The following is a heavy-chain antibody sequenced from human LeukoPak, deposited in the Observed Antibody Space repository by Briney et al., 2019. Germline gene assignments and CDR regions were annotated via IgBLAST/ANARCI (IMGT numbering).Heavy chain of an antibody. CDR3: ARIGQLGQGPYYYYMDV. Sequence: GASVKVSCKASGGTFSSYAISWVRQAPGQGLEWMGGIIPIFGTANYAQKFQGRVTITTDESTSTAYMELSSPRSEDTAVYYCARIGQLGQGPYYYYMDVWGKGTTVTVSS. V-gene: IGHV1-69*05. CDR1: GGTFSSYA. CDR2: IIPIFGTA. D-gene: IGHD5-18*01. J-gene: IGHJ6*03.